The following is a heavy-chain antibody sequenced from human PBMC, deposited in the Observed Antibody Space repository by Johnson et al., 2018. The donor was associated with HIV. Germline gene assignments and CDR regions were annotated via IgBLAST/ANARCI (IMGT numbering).Heavy chain of an antibody. CDR2: IRYDGSNK. V-gene: IGHV3-30*02. Sequence: QVQLVESGGGVVQPGGSLRLSCAASGFTFTTYGMHWVRQAPGKGLEWVAFIRYDGSNKYYVASVKGRFTISRDNFKNTLYLQMNSLRAEDTALYYCARGRYGRMTTVAAAAFDIWGQGTMVTVSS. CDR1: GFTFTTYG. D-gene: IGHD4-23*01. CDR3: ARGRYGRMTTVAAAAFDI. J-gene: IGHJ3*02.